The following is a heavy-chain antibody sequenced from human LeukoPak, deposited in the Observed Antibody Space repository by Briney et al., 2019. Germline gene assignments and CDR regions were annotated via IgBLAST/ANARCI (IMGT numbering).Heavy chain of an antibody. D-gene: IGHD1-1*01. J-gene: IGHJ3*02. V-gene: IGHV4-59*01. CDR1: GGSISSYF. CDR2: ISSTGST. Sequence: SETLSLTCTVSGGSISSYFWTWIRQPPGKELEWIGYISSTGSTNYNPSLKSRVTIEVDTSKNHFSLILRSVTAADTAVYYCARYERGRDAFDIWGQGTMVTVSS. CDR3: ARYERGRDAFDI.